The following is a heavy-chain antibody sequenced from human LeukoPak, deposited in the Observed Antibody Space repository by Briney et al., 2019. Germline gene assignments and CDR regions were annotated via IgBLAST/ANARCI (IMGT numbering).Heavy chain of an antibody. V-gene: IGHV4-59*08. J-gene: IGHJ4*02. D-gene: IGHD4-17*01. CDR1: GGSISSYD. CDR2: IYYSGST. Sequence: SETLSLTCTVSGGSISSYDWSWIRQPPGKGLEWFGYIYYSGSTNFNPSLKSRVTISVDTSKNQFSLKLSSVTAADTAVYYCAQNHGDYYFDYWGQGTLVTVSS. CDR3: AQNHGDYYFDY.